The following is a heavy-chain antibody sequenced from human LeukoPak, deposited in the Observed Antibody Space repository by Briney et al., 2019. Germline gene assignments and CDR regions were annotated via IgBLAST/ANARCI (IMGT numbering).Heavy chain of an antibody. CDR2: ISAYNGNT. V-gene: IGHV1-18*01. D-gene: IGHD6-19*01. Sequence: ASVKVSCKASGYTFTSYGISWVRQAPGQGLEWMGWISAYNGNTNYAQKLQGRVTMTTDTSTSTAYMELRSLRSDDTAVYYCARERHGSGWSDYYFDYWGQGTLVTVSS. CDR1: GYTFTSYG. CDR3: ARERHGSGWSDYYFDY. J-gene: IGHJ4*02.